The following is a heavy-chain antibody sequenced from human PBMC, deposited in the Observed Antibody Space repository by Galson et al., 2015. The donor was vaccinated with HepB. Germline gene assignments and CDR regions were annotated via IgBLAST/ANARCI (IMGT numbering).Heavy chain of an antibody. CDR2: ISSSSSTT. J-gene: IGHJ3*02. CDR3: ARGRGGNLRRDAFDI. D-gene: IGHD4-23*01. CDR1: GFTFSSYS. V-gene: IGHV3-48*02. Sequence: SLRLSCAASGFTFSSYSMNWVRQAPGKGLEWVSYISSSSSTTYYADSVKGRFTISRDNAKNSLYLQMNSLRDEDTAVYYCARGRGGNLRRDAFDIWGQGTMVTVSS.